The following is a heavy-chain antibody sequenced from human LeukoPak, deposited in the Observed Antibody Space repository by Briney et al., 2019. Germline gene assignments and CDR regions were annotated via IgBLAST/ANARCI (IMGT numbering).Heavy chain of an antibody. CDR1: GGSISSHY. CDR3: ARVPGGWCTEACYYYMDV. V-gene: IGHV4-59*11. CDR2: IFTSGST. J-gene: IGHJ6*03. D-gene: IGHD2-8*01. Sequence: PSETLSLTCTVSGGSISSHYWSWIRQPPGKGLEGIGYIFTSGSTSYNPSLKSRVNISVDTSRNQLSLKLNSVTAADTAVYYCARVPGGWCTEACYYYMDVWGKGTTVTVSS.